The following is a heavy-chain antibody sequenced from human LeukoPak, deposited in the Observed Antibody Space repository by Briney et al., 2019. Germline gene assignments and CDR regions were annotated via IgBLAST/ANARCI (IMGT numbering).Heavy chain of an antibody. J-gene: IGHJ5*02. D-gene: IGHD3-22*01. CDR1: GGSISSYY. CDR3: ARAQPTITMIVVVIKQVKNWFDP. CDR2: IYYSGST. V-gene: IGHV4-59*08. Sequence: SETLSLTCTVSGGSISSYYWSWIRQPPGKGLEWIGYIYYSGSTNYNPSLKSRVTISVDTSKNQFSLKLSSVTAADTAVYYCARAQPTITMIVVVIKQVKNWFDPWGQGTLVTVSS.